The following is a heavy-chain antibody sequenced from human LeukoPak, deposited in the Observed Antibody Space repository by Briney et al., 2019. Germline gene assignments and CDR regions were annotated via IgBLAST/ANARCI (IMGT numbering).Heavy chain of an antibody. D-gene: IGHD6-19*01. J-gene: IGHJ2*01. V-gene: IGHV1-46*01. CDR1: GYTFTSYY. Sequence: ASVKVSCRASGYTFTSYYMHWVRQAPGQGLEWMGIINPSGGSTSYAQKFQGRVTMTRDTSTSIVYMELSSLRSEDTAVYYCARSAITAVAGTGYFDLWGRGTLVTVSS. CDR2: INPSGGST. CDR3: ARSAITAVAGTGYFDL.